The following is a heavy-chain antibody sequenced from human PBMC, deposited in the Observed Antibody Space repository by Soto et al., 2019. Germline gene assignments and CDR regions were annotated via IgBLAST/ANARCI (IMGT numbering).Heavy chain of an antibody. CDR1: GFTFSDYY. J-gene: IGHJ6*02. Sequence: GGSLRLSCAASGFTFSDYYMSWIRQAPGKGLVWVSHIHSDGSTTTYADSVKGRFTISRDNSKNTLYLQMNSLRAEDTAVYYCAKGTMGKGGLRYFDWLYTSYYYYGMDVWGQGTTVTVSS. V-gene: IGHV3-11*04. CDR2: IHSDGSTT. CDR3: AKGTMGKGGLRYFDWLYTSYYYYGMDV. D-gene: IGHD3-9*01.